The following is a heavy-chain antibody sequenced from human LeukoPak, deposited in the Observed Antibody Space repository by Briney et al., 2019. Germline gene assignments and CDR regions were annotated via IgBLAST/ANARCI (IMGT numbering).Heavy chain of an antibody. Sequence: SETLSLTCTVSGGSISSYYWSWIRQPAGKGLEWIGRIYTSGSTYYNPSLKSRVTISVDTSKNQFSLKLSSVTAADTAVYYCARGHALSDYFDYWGQGTLVTVSS. V-gene: IGHV4-4*07. CDR2: IYTSGST. J-gene: IGHJ4*02. CDR3: ARGHALSDYFDY. D-gene: IGHD2-2*01. CDR1: GGSISSYY.